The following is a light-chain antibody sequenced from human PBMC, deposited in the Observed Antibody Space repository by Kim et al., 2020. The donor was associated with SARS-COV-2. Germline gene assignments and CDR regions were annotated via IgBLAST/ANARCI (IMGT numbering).Light chain of an antibody. V-gene: IGLV1-47*01. J-gene: IGLJ3*02. Sequence: QSVLTQPPSASGTSGQRVTMSCSGSSSNIERNFVYWYQQVPGTAPKVLIYRSDQRPSGVPDRFSGSKSGTSASLAISGLRSADEANYYCAAWDDSLSGRVYGGGTKLTVL. CDR3: AAWDDSLSGRV. CDR1: SSNIERNF. CDR2: RSD.